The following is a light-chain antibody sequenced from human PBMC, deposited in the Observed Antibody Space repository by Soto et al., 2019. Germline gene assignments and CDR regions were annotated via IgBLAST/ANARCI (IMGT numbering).Light chain of an antibody. CDR2: NNN. Sequence: QSVLTQPPSASGTPGQRVTISCSGSSSNIGSNTVNWYQQLPGTAPKLLIYNNNQRPSGVPDRFSGSKSGTSASLAISGLQSEDEADYYCAAWDDSLNGLVFGTGPKVTV. V-gene: IGLV1-44*01. J-gene: IGLJ1*01. CDR3: AAWDDSLNGLV. CDR1: SSNIGSNT.